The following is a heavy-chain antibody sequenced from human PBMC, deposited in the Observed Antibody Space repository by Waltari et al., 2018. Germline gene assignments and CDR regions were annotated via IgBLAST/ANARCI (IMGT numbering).Heavy chain of an antibody. Sequence: QVQLVQSGAEVKKPGASVKVSCKASGDTFTSNYMHWVRQAPGQGLEWMGIINPSDDSTRYAQRFQGRVTMTRDTPMSTVYMELSSLRSEDTAVYYCARGSPSGSYLGAFDIWGQGTMVTVSS. D-gene: IGHD1-26*01. CDR3: ARGSPSGSYLGAFDI. CDR1: GDTFTSNY. J-gene: IGHJ3*02. V-gene: IGHV1-46*01. CDR2: INPSDDST.